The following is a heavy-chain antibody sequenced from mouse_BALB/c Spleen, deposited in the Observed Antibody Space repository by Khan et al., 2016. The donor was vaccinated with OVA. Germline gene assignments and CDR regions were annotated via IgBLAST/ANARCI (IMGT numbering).Heavy chain of an antibody. Sequence: QVQLQQSGAELARPGASVKLSCKASGYTFTDYYINWVKQRTGQGLEWIGDIYPGNGNPYYNEKFRDKATLTTDKSSSTAYIQLSRLTSEDSEVYCCARGDYGLYYCDYWGQGTTLTVAS. CDR2: IYPGNGNP. D-gene: IGHD1-2*01. V-gene: IGHV1-77*01. J-gene: IGHJ2*01. CDR1: GYTFTDYY. CDR3: ARGDYGLYYCDY.